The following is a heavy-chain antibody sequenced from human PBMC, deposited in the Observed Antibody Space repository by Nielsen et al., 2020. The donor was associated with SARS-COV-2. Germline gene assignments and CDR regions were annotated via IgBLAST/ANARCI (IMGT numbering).Heavy chain of an antibody. J-gene: IGHJ6*02. CDR3: ARDLQGLQSAGYGMDV. V-gene: IGHV1-69*13. Sequence: SVQVSCKASGGTFSSYAISWVRQPPAQGLEWMGGIIPIFGTANYAQKFQGRVTITADESTSTAYMELSSLRSEDTAVYYCARDLQGLQSAGYGMDVWGQGTTVTVSS. D-gene: IGHD3-16*01. CDR1: GGTFSSYA. CDR2: IIPIFGTA.